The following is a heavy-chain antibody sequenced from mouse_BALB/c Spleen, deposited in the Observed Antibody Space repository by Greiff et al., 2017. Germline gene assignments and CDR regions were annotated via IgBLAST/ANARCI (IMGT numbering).Heavy chain of an antibody. V-gene: IGHV14-3*02. CDR1: GFNIKDTY. D-gene: IGHD2-1*01. CDR2: IDPANGNT. Sequence: VQLQQSGAELVKPGASVKLSCTASGFNIKDTYMHWVKQRPEQGLEWIGRIDPANGNTKYDPKFQGKATITADTSSNTAYLQLSSLTSEDTAVYYCARGYCGNYLHIDYWGQGTTLTVSS. J-gene: IGHJ2*01. CDR3: ARGYCGNYLHIDY.